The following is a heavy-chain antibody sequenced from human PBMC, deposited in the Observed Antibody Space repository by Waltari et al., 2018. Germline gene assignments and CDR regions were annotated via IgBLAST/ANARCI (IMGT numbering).Heavy chain of an antibody. CDR1: GGTFSSYA. CDR3: ARAYCGGDCYRNWFDP. V-gene: IGHV1-69*13. J-gene: IGHJ5*02. CDR2: ILPIFGTA. D-gene: IGHD2-21*01. Sequence: QVQLVQSGAEVKKPGSSVKVSCKASGGTFSSYAISWVRQAPGQGLEWMGRILPIFGTANYAQKFQGRVTITADKSTSTAYMELSSLRSEDTAVYYCARAYCGGDCYRNWFDPWGQGTLVTVSS.